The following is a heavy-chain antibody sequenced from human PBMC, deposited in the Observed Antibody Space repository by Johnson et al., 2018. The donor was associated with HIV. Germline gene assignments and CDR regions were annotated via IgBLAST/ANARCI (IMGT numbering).Heavy chain of an antibody. J-gene: IGHJ3*02. CDR1: GFTFSDYY. CDR3: AREVGIQLWSSDAFDI. D-gene: IGHD5-18*01. CDR2: INWNGGRT. V-gene: IGHV3-20*04. Sequence: VQLVESGGGLVKPGGSLRLSCAASGFTFSDYYMSWIRQAPGKGLEWVSGINWNGGRTGYADSVKGRLTISRDNAKNSLYLQMNSLRAEDTALYYCAREVGIQLWSSDAFDIWGQGTMVTVSS.